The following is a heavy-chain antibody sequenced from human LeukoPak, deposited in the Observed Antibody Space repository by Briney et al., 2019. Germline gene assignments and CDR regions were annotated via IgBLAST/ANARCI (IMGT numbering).Heavy chain of an antibody. CDR2: IWYDGSNK. V-gene: IGHV3-30*02. CDR3: AKDVGIVVGVNEY. J-gene: IGHJ4*02. D-gene: IGHD6-19*01. CDR1: GFTFSSYG. Sequence: HPGGSLRLSCAASGFTFSSYGMHWVRQAPGKGLEWVAVIWYDGSNKYYADSVKGRFTISRDNSKNTLYLQMNSLRTEDTAVYYCAKDVGIVVGVNEYWGQGTLVTVSS.